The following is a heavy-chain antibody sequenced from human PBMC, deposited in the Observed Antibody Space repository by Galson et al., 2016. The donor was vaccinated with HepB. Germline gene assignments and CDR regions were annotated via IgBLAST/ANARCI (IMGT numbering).Heavy chain of an antibody. V-gene: IGHV3-33*06. CDR3: AKDYSGSYPIHYFDY. Sequence: SLRLSCAASGFSFSNYGMHWVRQASGKGLEWVAVIWYDGSNKYYADSVKGRLTISRDNSKNTLYLQMNSLRAEDTAVYLCAKDYSGSYPIHYFDYWGQGTLVTVSS. D-gene: IGHD1-26*01. J-gene: IGHJ4*02. CDR1: GFSFSNYG. CDR2: IWYDGSNK.